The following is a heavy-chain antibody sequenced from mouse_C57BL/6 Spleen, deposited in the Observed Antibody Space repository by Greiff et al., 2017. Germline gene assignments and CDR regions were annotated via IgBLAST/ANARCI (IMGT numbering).Heavy chain of an antibody. CDR2: IHPNSGST. V-gene: IGHV1-64*01. CDR1: GYTFTSYW. CDR3: AGDGSSFAY. D-gene: IGHD1-1*01. J-gene: IGHJ3*01. Sequence: VQLQQPGAELVKPGASVKLSCKASGYTFTSYWMHWVKQRPGQGLEWIGMIHPNSGSTNYNEKFKSKATLTVDKSSSTAYMQLSSLTSEDSAVYYCAGDGSSFAYWGQGTLVTVAA.